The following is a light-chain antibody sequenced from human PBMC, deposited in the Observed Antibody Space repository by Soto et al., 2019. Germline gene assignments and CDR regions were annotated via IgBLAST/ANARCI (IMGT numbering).Light chain of an antibody. V-gene: IGLV1-40*01. Sequence: QSALTQPPSVSGAPGQRVTISCTGSSSNIGAGYDVNWYQQLPGTAPKLLIYGNNNRPSGVPDRFSGSKSDSSASLAITGLQAEDEADYYCQSYDSSLSRVFGGGTKVTVL. J-gene: IGLJ2*01. CDR2: GNN. CDR1: SSNIGAGYD. CDR3: QSYDSSLSRV.